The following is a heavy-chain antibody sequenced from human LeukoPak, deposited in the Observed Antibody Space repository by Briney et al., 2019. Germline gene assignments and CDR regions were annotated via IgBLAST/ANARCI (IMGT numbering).Heavy chain of an antibody. CDR2: ISYDGSNK. J-gene: IGHJ4*02. V-gene: IGHV3-30*18. CDR3: AKVEWSGFVDDLFDSSGYSDY. D-gene: IGHD3-22*01. Sequence: SGGSLRLSCAASGFTFSSYGMHWVRQAPGKGLEWVAVISYDGSNKYYADSVKGRFTISRDNSKNTLYLQMNSLRAEDTAVYYCAKVEWSGFVDDLFDSSGYSDYWGQGTLVTVSS. CDR1: GFTFSSYG.